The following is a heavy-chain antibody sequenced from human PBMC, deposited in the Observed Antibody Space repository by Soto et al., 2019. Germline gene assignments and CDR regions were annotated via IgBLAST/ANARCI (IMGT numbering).Heavy chain of an antibody. V-gene: IGHV3-20*04. J-gene: IGHJ4*02. CDR3: ARALWSGYYNFDY. CDR2: ISSTGSSI. Sequence: PGGSLRLSCAGSGYTHTFNTYAMSWARQAPGKGLEWVAGISSTGSSIYYADSVKGRFTISRDNAKNSLYLQMNSLRAEDTAVYYCARALWSGYYNFDYWGQGTLVTVSS. D-gene: IGHD3-3*01. CDR1: GYTHTFNTYA.